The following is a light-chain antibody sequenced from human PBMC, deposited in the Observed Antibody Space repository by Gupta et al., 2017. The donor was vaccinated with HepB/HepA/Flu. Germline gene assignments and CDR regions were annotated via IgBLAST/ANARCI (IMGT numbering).Light chain of an antibody. V-gene: IGLV5-52*01. J-gene: IGLJ3*02. Sequence: QPVLTPPSSHSASSGASVRLTCILRSGFSVGDFWIRWYPQQPAHPPRYLLYYHSHSNKGKGYGVPSLLSRSNGASASAGILRISGLQPEDGAAYYYGTWHDNTKAWVFGGGTKLTVL. CDR1: SGFSVGDFW. CDR3: GTWHDNTKAWV. CDR2: YHSHSNK.